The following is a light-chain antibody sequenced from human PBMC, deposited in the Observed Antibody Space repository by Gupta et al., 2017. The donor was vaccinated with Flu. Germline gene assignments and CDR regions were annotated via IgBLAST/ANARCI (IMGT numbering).Light chain of an antibody. J-gene: IGKJ1*01. V-gene: IGKV1-5*03. CDR3: QQYRSSPWT. CDR1: QSIDSW. Sequence: PSTLSASVGDRVTITCRASQSIDSWLAWYQKKPGRAPKSLIYKASSLGTGVPSRFSGSGSGTEYSLTISRLQPDDFATYYCQQYRSSPWTFGQGTKVEIK. CDR2: KAS.